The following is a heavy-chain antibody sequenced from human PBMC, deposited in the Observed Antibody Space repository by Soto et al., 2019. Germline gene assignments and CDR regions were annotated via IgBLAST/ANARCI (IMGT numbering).Heavy chain of an antibody. V-gene: IGHV3-30*18. CDR3: AKDAGAAPGYYYGMDV. Sequence: QVQLVESGGGVVQPGRSLRLSCAASGFTFSSYGMHWVRQAPGKGLEWVAVISYDGSNNYYADSVKGRFTISRDNSKNTLYLQMNSLRAEDTAVYYCAKDAGAAPGYYYGMDVWGQGTTVTVSS. D-gene: IGHD3-10*01. J-gene: IGHJ6*02. CDR2: ISYDGSNN. CDR1: GFTFSSYG.